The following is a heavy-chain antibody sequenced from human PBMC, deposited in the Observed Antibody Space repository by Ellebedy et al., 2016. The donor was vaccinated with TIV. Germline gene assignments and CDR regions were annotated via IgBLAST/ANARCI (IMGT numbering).Heavy chain of an antibody. CDR2: IRYDGSDK. D-gene: IGHD3-10*01. V-gene: IGHV3-30*02. CDR1: GFTFHSYG. J-gene: IGHJ5*02. CDR3: AKVLFAFGEFESPFDP. Sequence: GESLKISCAASGFTFHSYGMHWVRQAPGKGLEWVTFIRYDGSDKYYADSVKGRFTVSRVNSKNTLTLQMNSLRLEDTAVYYCAKVLFAFGEFESPFDPWGQGTLVIVSS.